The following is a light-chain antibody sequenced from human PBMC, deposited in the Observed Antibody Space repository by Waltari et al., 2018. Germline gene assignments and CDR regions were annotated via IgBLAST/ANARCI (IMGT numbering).Light chain of an antibody. Sequence: DVVMTQSPLSLPVTLGQPASISCRSSQSLVYSDGNTFLSWFHQRPGQSPRRLSYKVYNRDSGVPDRFSGSGSGTDFTLKISRVEAEDVGIYYCMQGTHWRTFGQGTRVEIK. CDR2: KVY. CDR3: MQGTHWRT. J-gene: IGKJ1*01. CDR1: QSLVYSDGNTF. V-gene: IGKV2-30*01.